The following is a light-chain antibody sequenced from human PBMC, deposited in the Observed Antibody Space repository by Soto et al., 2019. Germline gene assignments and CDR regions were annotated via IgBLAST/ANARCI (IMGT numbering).Light chain of an antibody. CDR2: DVS. CDR3: SSYTSSSTL. V-gene: IGLV2-14*01. CDR1: SSDVGGYNY. Sequence: QSVLTQPASVSGSPGQSITISCTGTSSDVGGYNYVSWYQQHPGKAPKLMIYDVSNRPSGVSNRFSGSKSGNTASLTISGLQAEDEADYYCSSYTSSSTLFGGGTQLTDL. J-gene: IGLJ7*01.